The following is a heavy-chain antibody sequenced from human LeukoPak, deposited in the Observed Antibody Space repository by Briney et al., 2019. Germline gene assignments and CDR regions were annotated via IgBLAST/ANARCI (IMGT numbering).Heavy chain of an antibody. Sequence: PSETQSLTCTVSGGSISSYYWSWIRQPPGKGLEWIGYIYYSGSTNYNPSLKSRVTISVDTSKNQFSLKLSSVTAADTAVYYCARRPTETTVTTFSDGWFDPWGQGTLVTVSS. CDR3: ARRPTETTVTTFSDGWFDP. CDR1: GGSISSYY. D-gene: IGHD4-17*01. J-gene: IGHJ5*02. CDR2: IYYSGST. V-gene: IGHV4-59*08.